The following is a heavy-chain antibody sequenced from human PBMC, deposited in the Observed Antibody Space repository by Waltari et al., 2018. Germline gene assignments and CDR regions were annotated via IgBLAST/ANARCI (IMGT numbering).Heavy chain of an antibody. CDR2: IYHSGST. D-gene: IGHD3-3*01. V-gene: IGHV4-38-2*01. Sequence: QVQLQESGPGLVKPSETLSLTCAVSGYSISSGYYWGWIRQPPGKGLEWIGSIYHSGSTYYNPSLKSRVTISVDTSKNQFSLKLSSVTAADTAVYYCVRVFRAPGPYYYYMDVWGKGTTVTVSS. J-gene: IGHJ6*03. CDR3: VRVFRAPGPYYYYMDV. CDR1: GYSISSGYY.